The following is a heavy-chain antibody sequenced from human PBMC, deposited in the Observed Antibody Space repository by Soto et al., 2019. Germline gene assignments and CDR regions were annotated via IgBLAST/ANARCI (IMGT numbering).Heavy chain of an antibody. Sequence: GSLRLSCAASGFTFSSYGMHWVRQAPGKGLEWVAVIWYDGSNKYYADSVKGRFTISRDNSKNTLYLQMNSLRAEDTAVYYCARDWYSSSQSAFDIWGQGTMVTVSS. CDR2: IWYDGSNK. CDR3: ARDWYSSSQSAFDI. CDR1: GFTFSSYG. D-gene: IGHD6-19*01. V-gene: IGHV3-33*01. J-gene: IGHJ3*02.